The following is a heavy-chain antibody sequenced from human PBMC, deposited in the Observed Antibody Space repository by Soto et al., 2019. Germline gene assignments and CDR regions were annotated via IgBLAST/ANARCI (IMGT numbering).Heavy chain of an antibody. CDR2: ISSSSSYI. J-gene: IGHJ6*02. CDR3: ARDRAVYCSSTSCKIYYYYGMDV. D-gene: IGHD2-2*01. Sequence: EVQLVESGGGLVKPGGSLRLSCAASGFTFSSYSMNWVRQAPGKGLEWVSSISSSSSYIYYADSVKGRFTISRDNAKNSLDLQMSSLRAEDTAVYYCARDRAVYCSSTSCKIYYYYGMDVWGQGTTVTVSS. CDR1: GFTFSSYS. V-gene: IGHV3-21*01.